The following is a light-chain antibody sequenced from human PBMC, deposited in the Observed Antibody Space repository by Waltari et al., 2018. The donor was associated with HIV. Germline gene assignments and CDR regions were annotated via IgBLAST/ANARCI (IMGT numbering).Light chain of an antibody. CDR3: QQSYSTPRT. CDR1: QNIDFY. V-gene: IGKV1-39*01. Sequence: DIQMTQSPSSLSASVGDRVTITCRASQNIDFYLNWYQQKPGKAPKLLIHGATSLQSGVPSRLSGSGSGTDFTLTISSLQPEDVATYYCQQSYSTPRTFGLGTKVEI. CDR2: GAT. J-gene: IGKJ1*01.